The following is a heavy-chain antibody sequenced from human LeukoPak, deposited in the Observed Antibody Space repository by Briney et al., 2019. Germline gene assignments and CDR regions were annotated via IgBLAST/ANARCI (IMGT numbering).Heavy chain of an antibody. CDR1: GFTFSSYG. J-gene: IGHJ4*02. V-gene: IGHV3-33*01. D-gene: IGHD3-3*01. CDR2: IWYDGSNK. Sequence: PGRSLRLSCAASGFTFSSYGMHWVRQAPGKRLEWVAVIWYDGSNKYYADSVKGRFTISRDNSKNTLYLQMNSLRAEDTAVYYCAREGSRYYDFWSGLPYWGQGTLVTVSS. CDR3: AREGSRYYDFWSGLPY.